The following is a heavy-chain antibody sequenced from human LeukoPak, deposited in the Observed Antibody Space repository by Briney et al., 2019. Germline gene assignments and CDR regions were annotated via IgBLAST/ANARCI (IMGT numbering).Heavy chain of an antibody. J-gene: IGHJ4*02. D-gene: IGHD5-12*01. CDR1: GFTFSSYW. CDR3: ARVGVLYSGYDYFDY. CDR2: IKQDGSEK. V-gene: IGHV3-7*01. Sequence: PGGSLRLSCAASGFTFSSYWMSWVRQAPGKGLEWVANIKQDGSEKYYVDSVKGRFTISRDNAKNSLYLQMNSPRAEDTAVYYCARVGVLYSGYDYFDYWGQGTLVTVSS.